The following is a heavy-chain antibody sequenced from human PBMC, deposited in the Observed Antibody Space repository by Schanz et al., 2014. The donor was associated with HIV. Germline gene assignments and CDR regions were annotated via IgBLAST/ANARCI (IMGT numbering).Heavy chain of an antibody. CDR3: AKDSGSGVMFNFDY. V-gene: IGHV3-23*04. Sequence: EVQLVESGGGLVQPGGSLKLSCTASGFMFNNYAMAWVRQAPGKGLEWVSTISSSGRSIFYTDPVKGRFTISRDNSKNTLYLQMNSLRAEDTAVYYCAKDSGSGVMFNFDYWGQGTLVTVSS. CDR2: ISSSGRSI. CDR1: GFMFNNYA. J-gene: IGHJ4*02. D-gene: IGHD3-10*01.